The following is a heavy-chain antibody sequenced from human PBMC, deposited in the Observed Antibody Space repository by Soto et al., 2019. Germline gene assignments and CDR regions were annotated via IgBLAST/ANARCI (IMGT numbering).Heavy chain of an antibody. CDR3: QGGDF. J-gene: IGHJ4*02. V-gene: IGHV4-34*01. CDR2: INDSGST. CDR1: GGSFRGYF. Sequence: SETLSLTCAVSGGSFRGYFWSWIRQSPDKGLEWIGEINDSGSTYYNPSFKSRLTLSVDTSRSQISLRLTSMTAADSAVYYCQGGDFWGQGTRVTVSS. D-gene: IGHD3-16*01.